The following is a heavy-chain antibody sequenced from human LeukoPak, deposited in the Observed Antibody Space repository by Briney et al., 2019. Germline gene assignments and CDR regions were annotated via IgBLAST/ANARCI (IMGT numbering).Heavy chain of an antibody. CDR1: GFTFSSYS. J-gene: IGHJ4*02. CDR2: ISSSSSTI. Sequence: GGSLRLSCAASGFTFSSYSMNWVRQAPGKGLEWVSYISSSSSTIYYADSVKGRFTISRDNSKNTLYLQMNSLRAEDTAVYYCAKVSVVPAATGDYWGQGTLVTVSS. CDR3: AKVSVVPAATGDY. V-gene: IGHV3-48*01. D-gene: IGHD2-2*01.